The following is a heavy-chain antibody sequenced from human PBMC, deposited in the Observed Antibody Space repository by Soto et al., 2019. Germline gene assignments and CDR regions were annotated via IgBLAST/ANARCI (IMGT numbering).Heavy chain of an antibody. CDR1: GFTLDNYA. CDR2: ISSSSSYI. V-gene: IGHV3-21*04. J-gene: IGHJ6*02. CDR3: KSNYVSYYGMDV. D-gene: IGHD4-4*01. Sequence: PGGSLRLSCAASGFTLDNYAMNWVRQAPGKGLEWVSSISSSSSYIYYVDSVKGRFTISRDNSKNTLYLQMNSLRAEDTAVYYCKSNYVSYYGMDVWGQGTTVTVSS.